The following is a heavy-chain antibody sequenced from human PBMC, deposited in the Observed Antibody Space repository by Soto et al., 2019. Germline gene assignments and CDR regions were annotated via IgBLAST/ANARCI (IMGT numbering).Heavy chain of an antibody. J-gene: IGHJ4*02. V-gene: IGHV3-23*01. Sequence: LXXSWAASGFTFGSYAMSWVRQAPGKGLEWVSAMSXSGGSXYYADYVKGRXXISGDNSXXKLYMQMNSLRAEETAVYYCAKGLVVINSLIDYWGQGTLVTVSS. CDR2: MSXSGGSX. D-gene: IGHD3-22*01. CDR3: AKGLVVINSLIDY. CDR1: GFTFGSYA.